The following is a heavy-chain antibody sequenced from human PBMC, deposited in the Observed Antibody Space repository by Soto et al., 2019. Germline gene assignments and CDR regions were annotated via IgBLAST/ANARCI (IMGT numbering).Heavy chain of an antibody. V-gene: IGHV3-74*01. CDR2: INSYGTST. CDR1: GFTFSSYW. CDR3: ARDHCTATTCYKVRFDP. J-gene: IGHJ5*02. Sequence: GGSLRLSCAASGFTFSSYWLHWVRQVPGTXPVWISRINSYGTSTDYADSVKGRFIISRDKAKNTPDLQMNSLRAEDTAVYYFARDHCTATTCYKVRFDPWGQGTLVTVSS. D-gene: IGHD2-2*02.